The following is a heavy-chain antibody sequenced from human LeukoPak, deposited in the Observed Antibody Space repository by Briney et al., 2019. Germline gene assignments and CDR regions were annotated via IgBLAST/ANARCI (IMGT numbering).Heavy chain of an antibody. Sequence: ASVKVSCKASGGTFSSYAISWVRQAPGQGLGWMGRIIPIVGTANYAQKFQGRVTITTDESTSTAYMELSSLRSEDTAVYYCARAGFLESGYFDYWGQGTLVTVSS. CDR2: IIPIVGTA. V-gene: IGHV1-69*05. D-gene: IGHD3-3*01. CDR1: GGTFSSYA. J-gene: IGHJ4*02. CDR3: ARAGFLESGYFDY.